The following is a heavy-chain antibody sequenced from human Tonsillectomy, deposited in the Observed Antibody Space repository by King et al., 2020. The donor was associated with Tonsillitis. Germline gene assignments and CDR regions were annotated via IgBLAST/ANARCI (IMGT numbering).Heavy chain of an antibody. J-gene: IGHJ4*02. Sequence: VQLVESGGGLVQPGGSLRLSCAASGFTFSSYAMSWVRQAPGKGLEWVSVIYSGGSSTYYADSVKGRFTISRDNSKNTLYLQMNSLRAEDTAVYYCAKDGGDYYDSSGYCDYWGQGTLVTVSS. CDR3: AKDGGDYYDSSGYCDY. CDR2: IYSGGSST. CDR1: GFTFSSYA. V-gene: IGHV3-23*03. D-gene: IGHD3-22*01.